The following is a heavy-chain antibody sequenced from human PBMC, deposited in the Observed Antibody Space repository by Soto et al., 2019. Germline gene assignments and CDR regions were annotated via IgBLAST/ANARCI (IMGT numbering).Heavy chain of an antibody. CDR1: GFTVSSYA. V-gene: IGHV3-23*01. D-gene: IGHD6-19*01. Sequence: GGSLRLSFAASGFTVSSYAMSWVRQAPGKGLEWVSAISGSGGSTYYADSVKGRFTISRDNSKNTLYLQMNSLRAEDTAVYYCAKDPAWLDPYYFDYWGQGTLVTVSS. CDR3: AKDPAWLDPYYFDY. CDR2: ISGSGGST. J-gene: IGHJ4*02.